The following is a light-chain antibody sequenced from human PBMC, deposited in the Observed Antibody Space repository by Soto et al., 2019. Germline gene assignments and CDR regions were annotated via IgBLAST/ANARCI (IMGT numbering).Light chain of an antibody. J-gene: IGKJ4*01. CDR2: GAS. Sequence: EVVMTQSPATLSVSPGERATLSCRASQSVSSLLAWYQQKPGQAPRLLIYGASTRATGIPDRFSASGSGTEFALTISSLQSGDFAVYYRQQYNNWPLTFGGGTKVEIK. CDR1: QSVSSL. V-gene: IGKV3-15*01. CDR3: QQYNNWPLT.